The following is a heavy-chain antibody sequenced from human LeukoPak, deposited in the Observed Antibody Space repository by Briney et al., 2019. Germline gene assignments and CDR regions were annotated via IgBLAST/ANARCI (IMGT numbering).Heavy chain of an antibody. Sequence: PGGSLRLSCAASGFTFSSYAMHWVRQAPGKGLEYVSAISSNGGSTYYANSVKGRFTISRDNSKNTLYLQRGSLRAEDMAVYYCARWGSVWDYYDSSDYYFDYWGQGTLVTVSS. CDR1: GFTFSSYA. CDR3: ARWGSVWDYYDSSDYYFDY. J-gene: IGHJ4*02. CDR2: ISSNGGST. D-gene: IGHD3-22*01. V-gene: IGHV3-64*01.